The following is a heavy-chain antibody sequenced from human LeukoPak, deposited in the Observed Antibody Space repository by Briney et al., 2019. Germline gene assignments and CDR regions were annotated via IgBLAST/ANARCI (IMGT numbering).Heavy chain of an antibody. Sequence: GGSLRLSCAASGFTFSSYAMHWVRQAPGKGLEWVAFIRYDGSNKYYADSVKGRFTISRDNSKNTLYLQMNSLRAEDTAVYYCAKDWQYYYDSSGYSDWGQGTLVTVSS. D-gene: IGHD3-22*01. CDR1: GFTFSSYA. CDR3: AKDWQYYYDSSGYSD. CDR2: IRYDGSNK. V-gene: IGHV3-30*02. J-gene: IGHJ4*02.